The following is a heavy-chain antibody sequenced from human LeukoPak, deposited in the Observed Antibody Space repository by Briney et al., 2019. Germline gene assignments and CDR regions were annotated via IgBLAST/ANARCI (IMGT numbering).Heavy chain of an antibody. Sequence: SGTLCLTCAVSGGSFSGYYWSWIRQPPGKGLEWIGEINHSGSTNNNPPPKSGVTISVDTYKNQISPKLSSVSAAATAVYYCARGGSYYYGSGSFLRWGKETLVTVSS. D-gene: IGHD3-10*01. CDR1: GGSFSGYY. CDR3: ARGGSYYYGSGSFLR. V-gene: IGHV4-34*01. J-gene: IGHJ4*03. CDR2: INHSGST.